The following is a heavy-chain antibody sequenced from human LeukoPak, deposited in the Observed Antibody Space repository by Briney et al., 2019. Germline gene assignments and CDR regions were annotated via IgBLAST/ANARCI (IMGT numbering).Heavy chain of an antibody. Sequence: GGSLRLSCAASGFTVSSNYMSWVRQAPGKGLEWVAVISYDGSNKYYADSVKGRFTISRDNSKNTLYLQMNSLRAEDTAVYYCARSIAAPLHDAFDIWGQGTMVTVSS. CDR1: GFTVSSNY. V-gene: IGHV3-30*03. CDR2: ISYDGSNK. D-gene: IGHD6-25*01. J-gene: IGHJ3*02. CDR3: ARSIAAPLHDAFDI.